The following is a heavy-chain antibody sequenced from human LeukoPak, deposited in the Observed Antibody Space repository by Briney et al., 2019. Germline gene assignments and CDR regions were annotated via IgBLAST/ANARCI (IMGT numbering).Heavy chain of an antibody. Sequence: PSETLSLTCTVSGDSISSSSYYWGWIRQPPGKGLQWIGSIYYSGSTHYSPSLKSRVTISVDTSKNQFSLKLSSVTAADTAVYYCARGLLDYPSPFDPWGQGTLVTVSS. D-gene: IGHD3-16*01. J-gene: IGHJ5*02. CDR2: IYYSGST. CDR3: ARGLLDYPSPFDP. CDR1: GDSISSSSYY. V-gene: IGHV4-39*07.